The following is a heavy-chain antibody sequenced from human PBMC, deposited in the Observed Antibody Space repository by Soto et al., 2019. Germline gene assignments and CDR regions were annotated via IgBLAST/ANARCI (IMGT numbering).Heavy chain of an antibody. CDR3: ARLPGSYGPYYFDY. Sequence: ASETLSLTCTVSGGSISSSSYYWGWIRQPPGKGLEWIGSIYYSGSTYYNPSLKSRVTISVDTSKNQFSLKLSSVTAADTAVYYCARLPGSYGPYYFDYWGQGTLVTVSS. CDR1: GGSISSSSYY. J-gene: IGHJ4*02. CDR2: IYYSGST. D-gene: IGHD1-26*01. V-gene: IGHV4-39*01.